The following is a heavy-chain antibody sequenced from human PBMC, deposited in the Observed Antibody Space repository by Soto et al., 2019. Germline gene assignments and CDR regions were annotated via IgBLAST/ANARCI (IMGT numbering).Heavy chain of an antibody. CDR1: GYTFTSYG. CDR3: AGDSSVTTSVRGYYYYYGMDV. CDR2: ISAYNGNT. D-gene: IGHD4-17*01. Sequence: QVQLVQSGAEVKKPGASVKVSCKASGYTFTSYGITWVRQAPGQGLEWMGWISAYNGNTNDAQKLQGRVTMTTDTSTSTAYMELRGLRSDDTAVYYCAGDSSVTTSVRGYYYYYGMDVWGQGATVTVS. V-gene: IGHV1-18*01. J-gene: IGHJ6*02.